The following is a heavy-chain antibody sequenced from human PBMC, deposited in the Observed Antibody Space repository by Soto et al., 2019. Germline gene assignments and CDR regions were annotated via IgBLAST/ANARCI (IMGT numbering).Heavy chain of an antibody. CDR1: GFTFSSYG. J-gene: IGHJ6*02. D-gene: IGHD3-10*01. Sequence: ESGGGVVQPGRSLRLSCAASGFTFSSYGMHWVRQAPGKGLEWVAVISYDGSNKYYADSVKGRFTISRDNSKNTLYLQMNSLRAEDTAVYYCAKDRAGSGSYYNPYYYYYGMDVWGQGTTVTVSS. CDR3: AKDRAGSGSYYNPYYYYYGMDV. CDR2: ISYDGSNK. V-gene: IGHV3-30*18.